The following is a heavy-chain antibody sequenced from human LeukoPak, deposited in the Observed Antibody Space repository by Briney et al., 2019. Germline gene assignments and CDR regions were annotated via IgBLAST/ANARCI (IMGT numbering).Heavy chain of an antibody. CDR2: ISGRGAST. V-gene: IGHV3-23*01. CDR1: GGSVSSSKW. J-gene: IGHJ4*02. D-gene: IGHD1-26*01. Sequence: ETLSLTCVVSGGSVSSSKWWSWVRQPPGKGLEWVSAISGRGASTYYADSVRGRFTISRDNSKDTLYLQMNSLRAEDTAVYYCAKIEVYSGTYRGFFESWGQGTLVTVSS. CDR3: AKIEVYSGTYRGFFES.